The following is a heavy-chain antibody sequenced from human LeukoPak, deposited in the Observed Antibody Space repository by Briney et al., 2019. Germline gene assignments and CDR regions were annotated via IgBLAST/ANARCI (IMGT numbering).Heavy chain of an antibody. CDR2: IIPILGIA. J-gene: IGHJ5*02. D-gene: IGHD6-13*01. V-gene: IGHV1-69*04. CDR3: ARRPPAAAGTNWFDP. Sequence: SVKVSCKASGYTFTSYGISWVRQAPGQGLEWMGRIIPILGIANYAQKFQGRVTITADKSTSTAYMELSSLRSEDTAVYYCARRPPAAAGTNWFDPWGQGTLVTVSS. CDR1: GYTFTSYG.